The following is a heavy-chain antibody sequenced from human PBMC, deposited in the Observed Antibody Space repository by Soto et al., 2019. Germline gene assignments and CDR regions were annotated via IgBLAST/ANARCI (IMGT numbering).Heavy chain of an antibody. Sequence: SPSLTCTVSGGSISSGHYYWNWIRQPPGKGLEWIGYIYYTGTTKYNPSLKSRATLSVDTAKNRFSLNLTSLTAADTAVHYCARGDWFHPWGQGTLVTVSS. V-gene: IGHV4-30-4*01. CDR2: IYYTGTT. J-gene: IGHJ5*02. CDR1: GGSISSGHYY. CDR3: ARGDWFHP.